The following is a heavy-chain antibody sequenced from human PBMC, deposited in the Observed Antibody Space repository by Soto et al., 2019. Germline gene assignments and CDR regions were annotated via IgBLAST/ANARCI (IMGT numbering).Heavy chain of an antibody. J-gene: IGHJ4*02. CDR2: IGSGGSPT. CDR1: GFTFSTYA. CDR3: AKGALSTYFD. D-gene: IGHD3-9*01. V-gene: IGHV3-23*01. Sequence: SPRLSCAASGFTFSTYAMSWVRQAPGKGLEWVSSIGSGGSPTYYADSVKGRFTISRDNSKNTLYLQMNSLRAEDTAVYYCAKGALSTYFDWGQGTLVTVSS.